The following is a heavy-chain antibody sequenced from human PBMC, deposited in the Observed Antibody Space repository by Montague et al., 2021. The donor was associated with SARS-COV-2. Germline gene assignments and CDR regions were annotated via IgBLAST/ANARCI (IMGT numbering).Heavy chain of an antibody. D-gene: IGHD4-23*01. CDR1: GGSITGYY. Sequence: SETLSLTCTVSGGSITGYYWSWLRRSPGKGLEWIAYIYDGGAVNYNPSLGSRVTISTDISKNQLSLKVNSVTAADTAVYYCVRDHPCGGPRGAYDIWGRGTVVTVSS. CDR3: VRDHPCGGPRGAYDI. V-gene: IGHV4-59*01. CDR2: IYDGGAV. J-gene: IGHJ3*02.